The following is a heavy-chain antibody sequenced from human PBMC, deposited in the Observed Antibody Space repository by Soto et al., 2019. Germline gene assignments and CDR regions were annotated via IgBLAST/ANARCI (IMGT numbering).Heavy chain of an antibody. D-gene: IGHD3-10*01. V-gene: IGHV3-11*01. CDR3: ARARGASTGSYYFDY. CDR2: ISSSGTTT. Sequence: PGGSLRLSCAASGFSLSDYYVSWIRQAPGEGLEWVSYISSSGTTTHYADSVKGRFTISKDNAKNSLYLQMNSLRAEDTAVYYCARARGASTGSYYFDYWGQGTLVTVSS. J-gene: IGHJ4*02. CDR1: GFSLSDYY.